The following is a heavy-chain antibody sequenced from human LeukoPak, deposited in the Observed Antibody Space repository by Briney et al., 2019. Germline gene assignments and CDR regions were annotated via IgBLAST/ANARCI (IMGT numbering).Heavy chain of an antibody. Sequence: ASVKVSCKASGYTFTSYDINWVRQATGQGLEWMGWMNPNSGNTGYAQKFQGRVTMTRNTSISTAYMELSSLRSEDTAVYYCARVSLHWFDAFDIWGQGTMVTVSS. V-gene: IGHV1-8*01. J-gene: IGHJ3*02. CDR1: GYTFTSYD. D-gene: IGHD3-10*01. CDR3: ARVSLHWFDAFDI. CDR2: MNPNSGNT.